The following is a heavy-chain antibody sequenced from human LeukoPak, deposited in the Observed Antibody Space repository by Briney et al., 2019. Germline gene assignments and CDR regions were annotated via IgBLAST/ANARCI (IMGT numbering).Heavy chain of an antibody. Sequence: GGSLRLSCAASGFTFSSYWMSWVRRAPGKGLEWVANIKQDGSEKYYVDSVKGRFTISRDSAKNSLYLQMNSLRAEDTAVYYCASRGVRGVIIDYWGQGTLVTVSS. CDR3: ASRGVRGVIIDY. D-gene: IGHD3-10*01. V-gene: IGHV3-7*01. CDR2: IKQDGSEK. CDR1: GFTFSSYW. J-gene: IGHJ4*02.